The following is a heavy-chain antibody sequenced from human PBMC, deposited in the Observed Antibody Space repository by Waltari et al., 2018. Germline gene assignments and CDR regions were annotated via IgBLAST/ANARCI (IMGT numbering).Heavy chain of an antibody. CDR2: INHSGRT. Sequence: QVHLQQWGAGLLKPSETLSLTCAVYGGSFSGNYWSWIRQPPGKGLEWIGEINHSGRTEYNPYLKSRVIISGATSKNQLSLKLRSVTAADTAVYYCAREPGYYSGGSYYGGWFDPWGQGTLVTVSS. CDR3: AREPGYYSGGSYYGGWFDP. D-gene: IGHD2-15*01. J-gene: IGHJ5*02. CDR1: GGSFSGNY. V-gene: IGHV4-34*01.